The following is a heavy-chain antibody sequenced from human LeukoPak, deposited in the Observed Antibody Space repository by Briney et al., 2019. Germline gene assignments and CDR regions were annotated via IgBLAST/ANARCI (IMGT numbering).Heavy chain of an antibody. CDR3: ARGWLAFDY. J-gene: IGHJ4*02. CDR1: GGSISSGSYY. CDR2: IYTSGST. D-gene: IGHD6-19*01. V-gene: IGHV4-61*02. Sequence: SQTLSLTCTVSGGSISSGSYYWSWIRQPAGKGLEWIGRIYTSGSTNYSPSLKSRVTISVDTSKNQFSLKLSSVTAADTAVYYCARGWLAFDYWGQGTLVTVSS.